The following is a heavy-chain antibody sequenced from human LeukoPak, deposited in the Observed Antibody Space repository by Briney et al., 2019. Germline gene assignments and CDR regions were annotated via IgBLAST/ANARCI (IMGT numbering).Heavy chain of an antibody. V-gene: IGHV4-59*01. CDR2: IYYSGST. CDR3: ARTTYTGTYTNYFDY. CDR1: GGSISRYY. Sequence: SETLSHTCTVSGGSISRYYWSWIRQPAGTGLAWIGYIYYSGSTNYYPSLKSRVTISVDTSKNQFSLKLNSETAADTAVYYCARTTYTGTYTNYFDYWGQGTLVTVSS. J-gene: IGHJ4*02. D-gene: IGHD1-26*01.